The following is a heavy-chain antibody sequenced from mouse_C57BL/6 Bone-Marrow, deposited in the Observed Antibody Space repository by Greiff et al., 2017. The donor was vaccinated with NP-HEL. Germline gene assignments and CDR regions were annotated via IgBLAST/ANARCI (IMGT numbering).Heavy chain of an antibody. V-gene: IGHV1-53*01. D-gene: IGHD1-1*01. CDR3: ASHGGYGSSPDY. CDR2: INPSNGGT. Sequence: QVQLQQSGAELVKPGASVKLSCKASGYTFTSYWMHWVKQRPGQGLEWIGNINPSNGGTNYNEKFKSKATLTVDKSSSTAYMQLSSLTSEDSAVYYCASHGGYGSSPDYWGQGTTLTVSS. CDR1: GYTFTSYW. J-gene: IGHJ2*01.